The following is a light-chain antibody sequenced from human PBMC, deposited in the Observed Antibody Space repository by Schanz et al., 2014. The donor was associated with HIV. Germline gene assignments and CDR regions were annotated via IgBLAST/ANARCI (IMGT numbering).Light chain of an antibody. V-gene: IGKV1-5*03. Sequence: DIQLTQSPPTLSASVGDRVTIACRASQSVSHWLAWYQQKPGKAPKLLIQAASNLQGGVPSRFSGSGSGTEFTLTITSLQPDDFATYYCQQYDRFPTFGQGTKVE. CDR2: AAS. CDR3: QQYDRFPT. J-gene: IGKJ1*01. CDR1: QSVSHW.